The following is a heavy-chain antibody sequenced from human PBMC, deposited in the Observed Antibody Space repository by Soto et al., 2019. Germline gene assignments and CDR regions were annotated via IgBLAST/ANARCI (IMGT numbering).Heavy chain of an antibody. D-gene: IGHD3-10*01. V-gene: IGHV3-23*01. CDR1: GFTFSSYA. Sequence: EVQLLESGGGLVQPGGSLRLSCAASGFTFSSYAMSWVRQAPGKGLEWVSAISGSGGSTYYADSVKGRFTISRDNSKNTLYLHLNSLRAEDTAVYYCATGRGVNFYYGLAVWGQGTTVTVSS. CDR2: ISGSGGST. J-gene: IGHJ6*02. CDR3: ATGRGVNFYYGLAV.